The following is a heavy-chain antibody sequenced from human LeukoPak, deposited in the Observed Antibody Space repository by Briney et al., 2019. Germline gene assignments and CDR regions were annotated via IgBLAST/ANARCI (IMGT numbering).Heavy chain of an antibody. J-gene: IGHJ5*02. Sequence: SETLSLTCTVSGYSISSGYYWGWIRQPPGKGLEWIGSIYHSGSTYYNPSLKSRVTISVDASKSQFSLRLSSVTAADTAVYYCARLTYSNNWYFRRGLDNWFDPWGQGTLVTVSS. CDR1: GYSISSGYY. V-gene: IGHV4-38-2*02. D-gene: IGHD6-13*01. CDR3: ARLTYSNNWYFRRGLDNWFDP. CDR2: IYHSGST.